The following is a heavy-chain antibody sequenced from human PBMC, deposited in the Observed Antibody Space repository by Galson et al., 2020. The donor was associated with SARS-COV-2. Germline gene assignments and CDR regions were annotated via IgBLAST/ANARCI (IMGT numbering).Heavy chain of an antibody. CDR3: ARDRYGFDY. D-gene: IGHD3-10*01. V-gene: IGHV4-34*01. Sequence: SEPLSLTCAVYGGSFSGYYWSWIRQPPGKGLEWIGEINYSGSTNYNPSLKSRVTISVDTSKNQFSLKLSSVTAADTAVYYCARDRYGFDYWGQGTLVTVSS. CDR1: GGSFSGYY. J-gene: IGHJ4*02. CDR2: INYSGST.